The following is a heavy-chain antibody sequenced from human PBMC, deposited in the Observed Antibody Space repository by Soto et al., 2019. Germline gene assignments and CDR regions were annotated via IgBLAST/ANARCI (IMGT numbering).Heavy chain of an antibody. J-gene: IGHJ6*02. CDR2: INPSGGST. D-gene: IGHD2-21*02. V-gene: IGHV1-46*01. CDR3: AHYCGGDCPINGGMDV. CDR1: GYTFTSYY. Sequence: AASVKVSCKASGYTFTSYYMHWVRQAPGQGLEWMGIINPSGGSTSYAQKFQGRVTMNRDTSTSTVYMELNSLRAEDTAVYYCAHYCGGDCPINGGMDVWGQGTTVTVSS.